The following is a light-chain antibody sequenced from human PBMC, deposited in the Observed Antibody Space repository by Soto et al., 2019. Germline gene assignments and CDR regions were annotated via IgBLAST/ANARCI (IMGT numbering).Light chain of an antibody. CDR2: EVS. CDR3: SSYTRSSTPYV. CDR1: SSDVGGYNY. J-gene: IGLJ1*01. V-gene: IGLV2-14*01. Sequence: QSALTQPASVSGSPGQSITISCTGTSSDVGGYNYVSWYQQHPGKAPKLMIYEVSNRPSGVSNRFSGSKSGNTASLTSSGLQAEDEADYYCSSYTRSSTPYVFGTGTKLTVL.